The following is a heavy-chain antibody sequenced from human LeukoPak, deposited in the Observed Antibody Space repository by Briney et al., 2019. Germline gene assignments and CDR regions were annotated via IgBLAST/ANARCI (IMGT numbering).Heavy chain of an antibody. D-gene: IGHD3-3*01. J-gene: IGHJ6*02. CDR1: GFTFDDYA. CDR3: AKDNIYRAIFGVVSRYYYYGMDV. V-gene: IGHV3-43*02. Sequence: GGSLRLSCAASGFTFDDYAMHWVRQAPGKGLEWVSLISGGGGSTYYADSVKGRFTISRDNSKNSLYLQMNSLRTEDTALYYCAKDNIYRAIFGVVSRYYYYGMDVWGQGTTVTVSS. CDR2: ISGGGGST.